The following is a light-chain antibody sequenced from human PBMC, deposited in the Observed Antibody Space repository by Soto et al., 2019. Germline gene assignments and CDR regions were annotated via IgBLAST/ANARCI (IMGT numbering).Light chain of an antibody. CDR3: QQYHTYPLT. Sequence: DIQMTQSPSTLSASVGDRVTITCRASQSISTWLAWYQQKAGKAPKLLIYKASSLEGGVPSRFSGSGSGTEFNITISSLQPDDFATYYCQQYHTYPLTFGGGTKVDIK. CDR2: KAS. J-gene: IGKJ4*01. V-gene: IGKV1-5*03. CDR1: QSISTW.